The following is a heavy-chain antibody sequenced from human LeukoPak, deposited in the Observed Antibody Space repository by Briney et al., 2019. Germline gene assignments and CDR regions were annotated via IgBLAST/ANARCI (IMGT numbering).Heavy chain of an antibody. CDR1: GFTFSSYG. Sequence: PGRSLRLSCAASGFTFSSYGMHWVRQAPGKGLEWVAVISYDGSNKYYADSVKGRFTISRDNSKNTLYLQMNSLRAEDTAVYYCARAYCSGGSCYDGMDVWGRGTTVTVSS. J-gene: IGHJ6*04. D-gene: IGHD2-15*01. V-gene: IGHV3-30*03. CDR3: ARAYCSGGSCYDGMDV. CDR2: ISYDGSNK.